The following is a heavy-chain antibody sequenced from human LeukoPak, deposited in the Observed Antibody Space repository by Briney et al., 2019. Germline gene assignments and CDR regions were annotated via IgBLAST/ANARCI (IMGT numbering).Heavy chain of an antibody. CDR3: AHRVQLERPGWFDP. D-gene: IGHD1-1*01. V-gene: IGHV2-5*02. Sequence: ESGPTLVNPTQTLTLTCTFSGFSLSTRGVGVGWIRQPPGKALEWLALIYWDDDKRYSPSLKSRLTITKDTSKNQVVLTMTNMDPVDTATYYCAHRVQLERPGWFDPWGQGTLVTVSS. CDR1: GFSLSTRGVG. J-gene: IGHJ5*02. CDR2: IYWDDDK.